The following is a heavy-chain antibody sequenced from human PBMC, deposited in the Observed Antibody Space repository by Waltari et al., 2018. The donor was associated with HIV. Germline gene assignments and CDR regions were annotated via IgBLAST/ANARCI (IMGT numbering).Heavy chain of an antibody. D-gene: IGHD3-3*01. J-gene: IGHJ3*02. CDR2: IYFDGTA. Sequence: QLHELGPGMVKSSETLSLQCTVSGASIPSSIPPWGWMCHSPEKGLEWVGSIYFDGTAYYNPSLKSRLTMSVDMSRSQFSLRLTSVTAADTAIYYCARRNYDATFDIWGLGTLVAVSS. CDR3: ARRNYDATFDI. V-gene: IGHV4-39*01. CDR1: GASIPSSIPP.